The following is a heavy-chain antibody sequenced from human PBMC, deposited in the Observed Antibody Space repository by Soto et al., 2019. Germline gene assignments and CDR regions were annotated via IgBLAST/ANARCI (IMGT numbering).Heavy chain of an antibody. V-gene: IGHV1-18*01. CDR2: ISAYNGNT. CDR1: GYTFTTYG. Sequence: QVQLVQSGAEVKKPGASVKVSCKASGYTFTTYGINWVRQAPGQGLERMGWISAYNGNTNYAQKLQGRGTMTTDTSTSTAYMELRSLRSDDTAVYYCARVWVGTTFAYYYGMDVWGQGTTVTVSS. D-gene: IGHD1-1*01. CDR3: ARVWVGTTFAYYYGMDV. J-gene: IGHJ6*02.